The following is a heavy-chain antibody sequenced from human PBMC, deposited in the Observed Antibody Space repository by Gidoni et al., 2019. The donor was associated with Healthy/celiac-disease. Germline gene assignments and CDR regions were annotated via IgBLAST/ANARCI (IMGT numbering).Heavy chain of an antibody. CDR1: GFTFSSYE. J-gene: IGHJ6*02. CDR2: ISSSGSTI. D-gene: IGHD6-6*01. CDR3: ARFLYSSSSYYYYGMDV. Sequence: EVQLVESGGGLVQPGGSLRLSCAASGFTFSSYEMNWVRQAPGKGLGWVSYISSSGSTIYYADSVKGRFTISRDNAKNSLYLQMNSLRAEDTAVYYCARFLYSSSSYYYYGMDVWGQGTTVTVSS. V-gene: IGHV3-48*03.